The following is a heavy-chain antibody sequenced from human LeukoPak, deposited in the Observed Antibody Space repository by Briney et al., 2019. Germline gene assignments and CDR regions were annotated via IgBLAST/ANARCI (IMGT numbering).Heavy chain of an antibody. CDR1: GGSISSSSYY. D-gene: IGHD4-11*01. V-gene: IGHV4-39*01. CDR2: IYYSGSTYYSGST. CDR3: ARHPDYSRFDP. Sequence: PSETLSLTCTVSGGSISSSSYYWGWIRQPPGKGLEWIGSIYYSGSTYYSGSTYYNPSLKSRVTISVDTSKNQFSLKLSSVTAADTAVFYCARHPDYSRFDPWGQGTLVTVSS. J-gene: IGHJ5*02.